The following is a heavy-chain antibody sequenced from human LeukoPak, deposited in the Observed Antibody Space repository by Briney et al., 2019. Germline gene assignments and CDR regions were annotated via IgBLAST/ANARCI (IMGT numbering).Heavy chain of an antibody. D-gene: IGHD1-1*01. CDR3: ATDRFRNWNDRPYFDY. V-gene: IGHV1-24*01. CDR2: FDPEDGET. J-gene: IGHJ4*02. Sequence: ASVAVSRKVSGYTLTELSMHWVRQAPGKGLEWMGGFDPEDGETIYAQKFQGRVTMTEDTSTDTAYMELSSLRSEDTAVYYCATDRFRNWNDRPYFDYWGQGTLVTVSS. CDR1: GYTLTELS.